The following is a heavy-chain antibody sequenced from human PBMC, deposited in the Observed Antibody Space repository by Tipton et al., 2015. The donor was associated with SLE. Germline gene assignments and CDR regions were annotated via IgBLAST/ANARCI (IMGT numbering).Heavy chain of an antibody. D-gene: IGHD3-3*01. CDR3: ARSGFLEWLLPIGFDY. V-gene: IGHV4-34*01. Sequence: LRLSCAASGFTFSSYWMSWVRQAPGKGLEWIGEINQSGSTNYNPSLKSRATISVDTSRNQFSLKLSSVTAADTAIYYCARSGFLEWLLPIGFDYWGQGTLVTVSS. CDR2: INQSGST. CDR1: GFTFSSYW. J-gene: IGHJ4*02.